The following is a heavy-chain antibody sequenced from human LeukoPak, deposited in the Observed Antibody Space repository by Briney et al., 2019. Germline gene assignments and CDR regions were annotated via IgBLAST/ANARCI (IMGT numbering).Heavy chain of an antibody. CDR1: GGSISSYY. D-gene: IGHD6-13*01. CDR2: IYYSGST. J-gene: IGHJ4*02. Sequence: SETLSLTCTVSGGSISSYYWSWIRQPPGKGLEWIGYIYYSGSTNYNPSLKSRVTISVDTSKNQFSLKLSSVTAADTAVYYSARGGQQLALDYWGQGTLVTVSS. V-gene: IGHV4-59*01. CDR3: ARGGQQLALDY.